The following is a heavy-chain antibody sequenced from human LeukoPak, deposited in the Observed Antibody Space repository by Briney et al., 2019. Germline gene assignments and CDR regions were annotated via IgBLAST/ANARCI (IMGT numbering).Heavy chain of an antibody. D-gene: IGHD1-26*01. CDR2: IWYDGSNK. Sequence: PGGSLRLSCAASGFTFSSYGTHWVRQAPGKGLEWVAVIWYDGSNKYYADSVKGRFTISRDNSKNTLYLQMNSLRAEDTAVYYCASDSGSYQALDYWGQGTLVTVSS. V-gene: IGHV3-33*01. J-gene: IGHJ4*02. CDR3: ASDSGSYQALDY. CDR1: GFTFSSYG.